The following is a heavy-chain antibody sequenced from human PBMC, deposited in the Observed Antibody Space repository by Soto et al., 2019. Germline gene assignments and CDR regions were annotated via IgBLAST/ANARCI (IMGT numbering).Heavy chain of an antibody. CDR2: IYRGGDT. CDR1: GFTVSYND. CDR3: AKEEGGCSSTSCNLYYYYYMDV. V-gene: IGHV3-66*01. D-gene: IGHD2-2*01. Sequence: GGSLRLSCAASGFTVSYNDMSWVRQAPGKGLEWVSVIYRGGDTFYADSVKGRFTISRDNSKNTLYLQMNSLRAEDTAVYYCAKEEGGCSSTSCNLYYYYYMDVWGKGTTVTVSS. J-gene: IGHJ6*03.